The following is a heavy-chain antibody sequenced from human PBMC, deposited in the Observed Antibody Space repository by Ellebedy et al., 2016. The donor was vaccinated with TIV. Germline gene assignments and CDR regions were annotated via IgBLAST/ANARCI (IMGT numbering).Heavy chain of an antibody. Sequence: MPSETLSLTCTVSGGSISSYYWSWIRQPPGKGLEWNGYIYYSGSTNYNPSLKSRVTISVDMSKNQFSLRLSSVTAADTAVYYCAGDYGAYFDYWGQGTLVTVSS. CDR1: GGSISSYY. V-gene: IGHV4-59*08. D-gene: IGHD4-17*01. J-gene: IGHJ4*02. CDR3: AGDYGAYFDY. CDR2: IYYSGST.